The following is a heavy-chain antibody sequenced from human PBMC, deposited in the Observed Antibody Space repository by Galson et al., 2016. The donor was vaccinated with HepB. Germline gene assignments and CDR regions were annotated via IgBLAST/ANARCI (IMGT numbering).Heavy chain of an antibody. CDR1: GGSISSNSYY. D-gene: IGHD5-12*01. Sequence: LSLTCTVSGGSISSNSYYWGWIRQPPGKGLEWIGSIYYVGNTYYNPSLKSRVIISIDTSNNRVSLKLRSVTAADTAVYYCARHERLLSWFDSWGQGSLVTVSS. CDR3: ARHERLLSWFDS. J-gene: IGHJ5*01. CDR2: IYYVGNT. V-gene: IGHV4-39*01.